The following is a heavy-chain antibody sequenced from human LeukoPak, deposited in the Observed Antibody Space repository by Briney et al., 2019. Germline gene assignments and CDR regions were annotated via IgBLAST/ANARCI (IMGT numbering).Heavy chain of an antibody. J-gene: IGHJ4*02. Sequence: SETLSLTCTVSGGSISTYYWAWIRQPPGKGLEWIGNIFGSGTTYYSPSLKSRVTISVDTSKNQFSLDLSSVTAADTAVYYCARPGGYASPFGYWGQGTLVTVSS. V-gene: IGHV4-4*09. CDR3: ARPGGYASPFGY. D-gene: IGHD5-12*01. CDR2: IFGSGTT. CDR1: GGSISTYY.